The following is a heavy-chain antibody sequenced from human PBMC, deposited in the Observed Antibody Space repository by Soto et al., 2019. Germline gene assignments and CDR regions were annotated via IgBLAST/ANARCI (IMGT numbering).Heavy chain of an antibody. CDR2: INHSGST. V-gene: IGHV4-4*02. Sequence: NPSETLSLTCTVSGGSIRSNNWWSWFRQPPGKGLEWIGEINHSGSTNYNPSLKSRVTISVDTSKNQFSLKLTSVTAADTAVYYCARDKITGLFDYWGQGTLVTVAS. CDR1: GGSIRSNNW. CDR3: ARDKITGLFDY. D-gene: IGHD2-8*02. J-gene: IGHJ4*02.